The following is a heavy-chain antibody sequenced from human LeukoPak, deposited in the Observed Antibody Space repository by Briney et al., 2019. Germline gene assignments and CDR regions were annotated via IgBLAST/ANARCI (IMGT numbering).Heavy chain of an antibody. J-gene: IGHJ4*02. CDR2: IYYSGST. V-gene: IGHV4-59*01. CDR3: ARESVAANYFDY. CDR1: GGSISSYY. Sequence: LETLSLTCTVSGGSISSYYWSWIRQPPGKGLEWIGYIYYSGSTNYNPSLKSRVTISVDTSKNQFSLKLSSVTAADTAVYYCARESVAANYFDYWGQGTLVTVSS. D-gene: IGHD2-15*01.